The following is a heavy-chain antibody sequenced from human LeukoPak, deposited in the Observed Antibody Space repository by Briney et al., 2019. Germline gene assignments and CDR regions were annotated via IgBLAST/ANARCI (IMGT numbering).Heavy chain of an antibody. CDR2: MNPNSGNT. CDR3: AIYFSTYYYDSSGTFDY. D-gene: IGHD3-22*01. Sequence: ASVKVSCKASGYTFTSYDINWVRQATGQGLEWMGWMNPNSGNTGYAQKFQGRVTMTRNTSISTAHMEPSSLRSEDTAVYYCAIYFSTYYYDSSGTFDYWGQGTLVTVSS. CDR1: GYTFTSYD. V-gene: IGHV1-8*01. J-gene: IGHJ4*02.